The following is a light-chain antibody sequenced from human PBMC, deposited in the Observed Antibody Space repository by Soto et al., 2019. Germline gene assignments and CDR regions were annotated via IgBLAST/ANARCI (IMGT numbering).Light chain of an antibody. V-gene: IGLV2-18*01. Sequence: QSVLTQPPSVSGSPGQSVTISCTATTTDIDNYDSVSWYQQAPGTSPKLIIYDVNNRPSGAPDRFSWSTSGNMASLTISGLQDEDETDYFCSLYSSNGSLIFGPGTKLTVL. J-gene: IGLJ1*01. CDR2: DVN. CDR1: TTDIDNYDS. CDR3: SLYSSNGSLI.